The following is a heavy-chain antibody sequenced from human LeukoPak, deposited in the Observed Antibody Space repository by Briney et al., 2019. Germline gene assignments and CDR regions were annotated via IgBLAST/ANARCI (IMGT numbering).Heavy chain of an antibody. CDR2: INTNTGNP. CDR3: ARTYSGYDERFDP. J-gene: IGHJ5*02. CDR1: GGTFSSYA. Sequence: ASVKVSCKASGGTFSSYAMNWVRQAPGQGLEWMGWINTNTGNPTYAQGFTGRFVFSLDTSVSTAYLQISSLKAEDTAVYYCARTYSGYDERFDPWGQGTLVTVSS. V-gene: IGHV7-4-1*02. D-gene: IGHD5-12*01.